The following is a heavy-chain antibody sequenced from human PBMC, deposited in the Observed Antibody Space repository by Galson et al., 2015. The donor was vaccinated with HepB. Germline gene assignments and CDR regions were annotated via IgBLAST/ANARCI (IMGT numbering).Heavy chain of an antibody. V-gene: IGHV4-39*01. Sequence: SETLSLTCTVSGGSISSSSYYWGWIRQPPGKGLEWIGSIYYSGSTYYNPSLKSRVTISVDTSKNQFSLKLSSVTAADTAVYYCARLDSSSFEPWGQGTLVTVSS. J-gene: IGHJ5*02. D-gene: IGHD6-13*01. CDR1: GGSISSSSYY. CDR3: ARLDSSSFEP. CDR2: IYYSGST.